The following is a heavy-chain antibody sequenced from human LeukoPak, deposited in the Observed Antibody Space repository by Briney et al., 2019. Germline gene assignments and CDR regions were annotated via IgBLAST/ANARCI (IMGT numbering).Heavy chain of an antibody. CDR1: GFTFSDYA. D-gene: IGHD1-7*01. Sequence: GGSLRLSCAASGFTFSDYAMSWVRQPPGKGLVWVSRINGDERSRAYADSVKGRFTISRDNSKNTLYLQMNSLRVEDTGTYYCARDRAERNWTYHTLFDSWGQGTPVIVSS. CDR3: ARDRAERNWTYHTLFDS. J-gene: IGHJ4*02. CDR2: INGDERSR. V-gene: IGHV3-74*01.